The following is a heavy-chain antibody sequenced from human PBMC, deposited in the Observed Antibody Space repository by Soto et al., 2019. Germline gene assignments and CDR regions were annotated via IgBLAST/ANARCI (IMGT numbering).Heavy chain of an antibody. J-gene: IGHJ4*02. CDR1: GYSFTSYW. Sequence: LKISCKGSGYSFTSYWISWVRQMPGKGLEWMGRIDPSDSYTNYSPSFQGHVTISADKSISTAYLQWSSLKASDTAMYYCARHGRYFDWLFPYFDYWGQGTLVTVSS. V-gene: IGHV5-10-1*01. CDR3: ARHGRYFDWLFPYFDY. D-gene: IGHD3-9*01. CDR2: IDPSDSYT.